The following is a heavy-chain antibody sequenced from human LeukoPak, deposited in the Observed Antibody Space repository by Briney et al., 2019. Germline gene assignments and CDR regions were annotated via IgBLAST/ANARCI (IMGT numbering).Heavy chain of an antibody. J-gene: IGHJ5*02. V-gene: IGHV4-38-2*02. Sequence: SETLSLTCTVSGYSISSGYYWGWIRQPPGKGLEWIGSIYHSGSTYYNPSLKSRVTISVDTSKNQFSLKLSSVTAADTAVYYCARVDSSGPRGGFDPWGQGILVTVSS. CDR2: IYHSGST. CDR3: ARVDSSGPRGGFDP. CDR1: GYSISSGYY. D-gene: IGHD6-19*01.